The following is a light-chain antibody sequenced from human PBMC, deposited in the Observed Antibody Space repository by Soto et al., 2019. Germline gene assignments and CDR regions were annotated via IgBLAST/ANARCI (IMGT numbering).Light chain of an antibody. CDR3: QQYKNWPPLT. CDR1: QSVSYN. Sequence: EIVMTQSPATLSVSPGERATLSCRASQSVSYNLAWYQQKPGQGPRLLIYGAFTRATGIPARFSGSGSRTEFTLTISSLQSEDCGVYYCQQYKNWPPLTFGGGTKVEIK. CDR2: GAF. J-gene: IGKJ4*01. V-gene: IGKV3-15*01.